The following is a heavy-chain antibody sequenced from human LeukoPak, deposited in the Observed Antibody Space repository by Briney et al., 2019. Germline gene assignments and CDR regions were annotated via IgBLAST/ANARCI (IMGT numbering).Heavy chain of an antibody. CDR3: ASAVD. CDR1: GGSISSGSNC. CDR2: IYTIGST. V-gene: IGHV4-61*02. Sequence: SETLSLTCTVSGGSISSGSNCGSWIRHPAGKGLEWIGRIYTIGSTNYNPSLKSRVTISVDTSKNQFSLKLSSVTAAETAVYYCASAVDWGQGTLVTVSS. J-gene: IGHJ4*02. D-gene: IGHD4-23*01.